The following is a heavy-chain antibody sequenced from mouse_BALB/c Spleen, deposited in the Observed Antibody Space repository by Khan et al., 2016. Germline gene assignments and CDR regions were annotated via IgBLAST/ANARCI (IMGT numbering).Heavy chain of an antibody. CDR1: GFNITDTY. Sequence: VQRQQSGAELVKPGASVKVSCTASGFNITDTYMHWVKQRPEQGQEWIGRIDPENGDRKYDPKFQGRATITSDTSSNTAYLQLNTLTSEDTAVYYCPRYGYGLYYYALDYWGQGTSVTVSS. J-gene: IGHJ4*01. CDR2: IDPENGDR. CDR3: PRYGYGLYYYALDY. V-gene: IGHV14-3*02. D-gene: IGHD2-2*01.